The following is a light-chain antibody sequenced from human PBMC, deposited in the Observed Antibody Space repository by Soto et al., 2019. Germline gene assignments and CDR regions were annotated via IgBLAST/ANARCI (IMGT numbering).Light chain of an antibody. J-gene: IGKJ2*01. V-gene: IGKV3-15*01. CDR1: QSVSSD. CDR2: GAS. CDR3: QKYNSGPYT. Sequence: EILMTQSPATLSASPGERATLSCRASQSVSSDLAWYQQKPGQAPRLLIYGASTRHTGVPARFSGSGSGTEFTLTISSLQSEDVAIYYCQKYNSGPYTFGQGTKLEIK.